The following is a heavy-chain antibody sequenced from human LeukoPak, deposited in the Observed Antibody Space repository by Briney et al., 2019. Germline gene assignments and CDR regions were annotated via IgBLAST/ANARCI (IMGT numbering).Heavy chain of an antibody. V-gene: IGHV4-4*07. D-gene: IGHD3-3*01. J-gene: IGHJ4*02. CDR3: AGIRFLEWLRPEYYFDY. Sequence: SETLSLTCTVSGGSISSYYWSWIRQPAGKGLEWIGRTYTSGSTNYNPSLKSRVTMSVDTSKNQFSLKLSSVTAADTAVYYGAGIRFLEWLRPEYYFDYWGQGTLVTVSS. CDR2: TYTSGST. CDR1: GGSISSYY.